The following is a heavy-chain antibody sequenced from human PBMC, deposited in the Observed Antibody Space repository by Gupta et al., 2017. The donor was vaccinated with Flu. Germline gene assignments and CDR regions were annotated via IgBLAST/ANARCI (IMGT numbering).Heavy chain of an antibody. J-gene: IGHJ4*02. D-gene: IGHD1-26*01. V-gene: IGHV3-23*01. CDR1: FNSYA. Sequence: FNSYAMSWVRQAPGKGLEWVSAIGGSGQTTFDAGSVQGRFTVSRDKSKNTLYLQMNDLRAEDTAIYYCAKDVGATRGHFDLWGQGTLVAVSS. CDR3: AKDVGATRGHFDL. CDR2: IGGSGQTT.